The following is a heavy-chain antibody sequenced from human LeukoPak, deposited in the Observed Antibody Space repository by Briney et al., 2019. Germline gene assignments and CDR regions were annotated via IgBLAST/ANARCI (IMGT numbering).Heavy chain of an antibody. D-gene: IGHD6-13*01. CDR2: IANTGGNT. CDR1: GITLSNYG. V-gene: IGHV3-23*01. CDR3: AKEGIGAAGRRFDC. Sequence: GGSLRLSCVVSGITLSNYGMNWVRQAPGKGLQWVSSIANTGGNTYYADSVRGRFTISRDNSKNTLYLQMNSLRDEDTAVYYCAKEGIGAAGRRFDCWGQGTPVTVSS. J-gene: IGHJ4*02.